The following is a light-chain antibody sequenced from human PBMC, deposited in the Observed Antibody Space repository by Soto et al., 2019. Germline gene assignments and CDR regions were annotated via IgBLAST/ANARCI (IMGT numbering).Light chain of an antibody. CDR1: LSVNTY. CDR2: DAS. Sequence: IVLTQSPATLSLSPGEDATLSCRASLSVNTYLAWYQQKPGQAPRLLIYDASNRATGSPPRFSGSGSGTYFTLTISSLEPEDFVFYYCQQRSNWGITFGQGTRLEIK. V-gene: IGKV3-11*01. J-gene: IGKJ5*01. CDR3: QQRSNWGIT.